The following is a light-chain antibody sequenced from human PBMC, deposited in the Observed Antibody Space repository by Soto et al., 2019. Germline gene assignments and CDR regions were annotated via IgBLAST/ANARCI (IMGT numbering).Light chain of an antibody. CDR2: GAS. V-gene: IGKV3-15*01. CDR3: QQYNSYWT. Sequence: ELVMTHSPATLSVSPGERATLSFRASQSVSSNLAWYQQKPGQAPRLLIYGASTRATGIPARFSGSGSGTEFTLTISSLQPDDFATYYCQQYNSYWTFGQGTKVDIK. CDR1: QSVSSN. J-gene: IGKJ1*01.